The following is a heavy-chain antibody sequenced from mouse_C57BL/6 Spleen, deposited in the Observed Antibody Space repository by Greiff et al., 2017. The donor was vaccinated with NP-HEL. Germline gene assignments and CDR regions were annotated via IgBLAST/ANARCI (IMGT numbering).Heavy chain of an antibody. Sequence: EVQRVESGGGLVKPGGSLKLSCAASGFTFSSYALSWVRQTPEKRLEWVATISDGGSYTYYPDNVKGRFTISRDNAKNNLYLQMSHLKSEDTAMYYCARVSKEDAMDYWGQGTSVTVSS. V-gene: IGHV5-4*01. CDR3: ARVSKEDAMDY. D-gene: IGHD1-3*01. CDR2: ISDGGSYT. J-gene: IGHJ4*01. CDR1: GFTFSSYA.